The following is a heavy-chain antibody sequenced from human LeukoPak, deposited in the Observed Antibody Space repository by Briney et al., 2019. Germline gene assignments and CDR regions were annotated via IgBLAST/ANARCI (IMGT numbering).Heavy chain of an antibody. V-gene: IGHV1-2*02. CDR2: INPNSGGT. CDR3: ARDVGEYCSSTNCYASHC. J-gene: IGHJ4*02. D-gene: IGHD2-2*01. CDR1: GYTFTGYY. Sequence: ASVKVSCKASGYTFTGYYTHWVRQAPGQGLEWMGWINPNSGGTNYAQKFQGGVTMTRDTSITTAYMELSSLRSDDTAVYYCARDVGEYCSSTNCYASHCWGQGTLVTVSS.